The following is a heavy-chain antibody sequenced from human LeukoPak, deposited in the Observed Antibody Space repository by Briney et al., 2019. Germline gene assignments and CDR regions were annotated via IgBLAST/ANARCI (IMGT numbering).Heavy chain of an antibody. Sequence: SETLSLTCTVSGGSISSSSYYWGWIRQPPGKGLEWIGSIHYSGSTNCNPSLKSRVTISVDTSKNQFSLKLSSVTAADTAVYYCARGSHYYYYMDVWGKGTPVTVSS. CDR3: ARGSHYYYYMDV. J-gene: IGHJ6*03. CDR2: IHYSGST. CDR1: GGSISSSSYY. V-gene: IGHV4-39*07.